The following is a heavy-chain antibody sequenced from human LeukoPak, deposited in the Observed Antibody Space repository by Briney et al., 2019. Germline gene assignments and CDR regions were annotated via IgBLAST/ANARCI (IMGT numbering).Heavy chain of an antibody. J-gene: IGHJ5*02. CDR1: GYTFTSYG. D-gene: IGHD3-22*01. CDR2: ISAYNGNT. CDR3: ARDTYYYDSSGLVFDP. V-gene: IGHV1-18*01. Sequence: ASVKVSCKASGYTFTSYGISWVRQAPGQGLEWLGWISAYNGNTNYAQKFQGRVTITTDESTSTAYMELSSLRSEDTAVYYCARDTYYYDSSGLVFDPWGQGTLVTVSS.